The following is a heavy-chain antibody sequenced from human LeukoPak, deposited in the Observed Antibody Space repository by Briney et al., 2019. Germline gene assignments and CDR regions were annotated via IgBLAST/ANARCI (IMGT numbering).Heavy chain of an antibody. J-gene: IGHJ5*02. Sequence: GGSLRLSCAASGFTFDDYGMSWVRQAPGKGLEWVSGINSDGINTSYADSVKGRFTISRDNAENTLNLQMNSLRAEDTAVYYCARDLGQYYDTSDNWFDPWGQGTLVTVSS. CDR1: GFTFDDYG. CDR3: ARDLGQYYDTSDNWFDP. D-gene: IGHD3-22*01. V-gene: IGHV3-20*04. CDR2: INSDGINT.